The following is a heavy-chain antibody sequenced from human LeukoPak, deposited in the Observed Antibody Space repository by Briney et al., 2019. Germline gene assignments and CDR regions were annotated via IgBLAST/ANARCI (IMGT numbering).Heavy chain of an antibody. V-gene: IGHV3-48*04. D-gene: IGHD3-22*01. Sequence: TGGSLRLSCAASGFTFSAYSINWVRQAPGKGLEWDSYISSSGSTIYYADSVKGRFTISRDNAKNSLYLQMNSLRAEDTAVYYCARTYYDSSGHRNFDYWGQGTLVTVSS. CDR1: GFTFSAYS. CDR2: ISSSGSTI. J-gene: IGHJ4*02. CDR3: ARTYYDSSGHRNFDY.